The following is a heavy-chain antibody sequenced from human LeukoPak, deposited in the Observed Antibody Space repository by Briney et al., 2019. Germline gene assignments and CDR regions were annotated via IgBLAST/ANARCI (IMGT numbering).Heavy chain of an antibody. J-gene: IGHJ3*02. CDR2: ISGGGSGST. Sequence: GGSLRLSCAASGFTFSSYAMTWVRQAPGKGLEWVSAISGGGSGSTYYADSMKGRFTISRDNSKNTLYLQMNSLRAEDTAVYYCAKDPNGDYIGTFDIWGQGTMVTVSS. CDR1: GFTFSSYA. D-gene: IGHD4-17*01. CDR3: AKDPNGDYIGTFDI. V-gene: IGHV3-23*01.